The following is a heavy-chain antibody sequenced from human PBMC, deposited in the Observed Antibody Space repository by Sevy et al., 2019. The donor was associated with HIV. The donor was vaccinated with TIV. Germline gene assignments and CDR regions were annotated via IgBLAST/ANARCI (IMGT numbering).Heavy chain of an antibody. CDR1: GFTFGTYV. D-gene: IGHD2-21*01. Sequence: GGSLRLSCAASGFTFGTYVMNWVRQAPGKGLEWVSGISGSGGSTYYADSVKGRITISRDNSKKTVYLQMNSLRAEDTAVYYCAKGHRSFYGIDVWGQGTTVTVSS. V-gene: IGHV3-23*01. J-gene: IGHJ6*02. CDR2: ISGSGGST. CDR3: AKGHRSFYGIDV.